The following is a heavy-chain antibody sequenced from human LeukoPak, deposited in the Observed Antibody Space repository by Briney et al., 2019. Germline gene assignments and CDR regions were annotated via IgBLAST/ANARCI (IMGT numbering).Heavy chain of an antibody. J-gene: IGHJ4*02. Sequence: SETLSLTCTVSGGSISSYYWSWLRQPAGKGLDWIGRIYTSESTNYNPSLKSRVTISVDKSKNQFSLKLSSVTAADTAVYYCARESAREQQLVRHDYWGQGTLVTVSS. D-gene: IGHD6-13*01. V-gene: IGHV4-4*07. CDR3: ARESAREQQLVRHDY. CDR2: IYTSEST. CDR1: GGSISSYY.